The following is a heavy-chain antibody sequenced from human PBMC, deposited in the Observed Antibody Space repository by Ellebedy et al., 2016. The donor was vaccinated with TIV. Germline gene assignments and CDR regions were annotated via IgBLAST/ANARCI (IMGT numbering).Heavy chain of an antibody. J-gene: IGHJ4*02. V-gene: IGHV3-30*01. CDR2: ISYYGSNN. Sequence: PGGSLRLSCAAPGFTFIIYAMHWVPQAPGKGLAWGSFISYYGSNNYYADSVKGRFPVSRDNSKSTLYLQMNSLRPDDSAVDYCARETRMGASNYSDFWGKGAVGIVS. CDR1: GFTFIIYA. D-gene: IGHD1-26*01. CDR3: ARETRMGASNYSDF.